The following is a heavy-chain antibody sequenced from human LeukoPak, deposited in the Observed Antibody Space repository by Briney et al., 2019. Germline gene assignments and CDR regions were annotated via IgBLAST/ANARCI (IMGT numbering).Heavy chain of an antibody. Sequence: SVKVSCKTSGGTFSNYGISWVRQAPGQGLEWMGGIIPILGTTNYAQKFQDRVTITTDESTSTAYMELNRLRSEDTAVYYCARDRYYDSRGNFYESGYGGQGTLVTVSS. CDR1: GGTFSNYG. J-gene: IGHJ4*02. D-gene: IGHD3-22*01. CDR3: ARDRYYDSRGNFYESGY. V-gene: IGHV1-69*05. CDR2: IIPILGTT.